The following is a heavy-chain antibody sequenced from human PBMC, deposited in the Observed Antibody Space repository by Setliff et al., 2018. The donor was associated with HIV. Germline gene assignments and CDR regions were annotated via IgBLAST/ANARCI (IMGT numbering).Heavy chain of an antibody. V-gene: IGHV1-18*01. J-gene: IGHJ3*02. D-gene: IGHD3-3*01. CDR3: ARIRERIGVTGTDDAFDI. Sequence: ASVKVSCKAAGYSFHSYGLSWVRLAPGQGLEWMGWISPYNGNTNYAQRFQGRLTMTTDTSTITAYMELRSLRSDETAVYYCARIRERIGVTGTDDAFDIWGQGTAVTVSS. CDR2: ISPYNGNT. CDR1: GYSFHSYG.